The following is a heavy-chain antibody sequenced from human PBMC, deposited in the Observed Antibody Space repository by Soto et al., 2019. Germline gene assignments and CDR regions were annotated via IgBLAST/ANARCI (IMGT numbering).Heavy chain of an antibody. CDR2: INSGSNSV. V-gene: IGHV3-48*01. J-gene: IGHJ4*02. D-gene: IGHD2-2*01. Sequence: EVQLVESGGGLVQPGGSLRLSCVASGFTFNSYSMNWVSQAPGKGLEWISYINSGSNSVFYADSVKGRFTISRDNAKKSRYLQMNRLRAEDTAVYYCASSTSPDAYWGQGTLVTVSA. CDR3: ASSTSPDAY. CDR1: GFTFNSYS.